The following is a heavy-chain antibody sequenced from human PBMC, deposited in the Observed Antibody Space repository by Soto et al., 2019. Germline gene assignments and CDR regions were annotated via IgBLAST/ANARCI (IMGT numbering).Heavy chain of an antibody. V-gene: IGHV4-30-2*06. CDR2: IYYTGAT. D-gene: IGHD3-10*01. Sequence: QVQLQESGPGLVKPSQTVSLTCAVSGASMSSGGHSWSWIRQSPGRGLEWIGYIYYTGATYYNPSLKSRVTLSIDRSNNQFSLTFNSVTASVTAVYYCARAPPGPSPRWDVWGQGTTVTVSS. CDR3: ARAPPGPSPRWDV. CDR1: GASMSSGGHS. J-gene: IGHJ6*02.